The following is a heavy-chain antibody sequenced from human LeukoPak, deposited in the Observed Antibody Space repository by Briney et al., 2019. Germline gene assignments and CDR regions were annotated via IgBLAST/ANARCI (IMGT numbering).Heavy chain of an antibody. CDR2: INWNGGST. Sequence: GGSLRLSCAASGFTFADYGMSWVRQAPGKGLEWVSGINWNGGSTGYVDSVKGRFTISRDNAKKSLCLQMNNLRAEDTALYYCAKWANYDFWSGYFDSWGQGTLAMVSS. D-gene: IGHD3-3*01. CDR3: AKWANYDFWSGYFDS. CDR1: GFTFADYG. J-gene: IGHJ4*02. V-gene: IGHV3-20*04.